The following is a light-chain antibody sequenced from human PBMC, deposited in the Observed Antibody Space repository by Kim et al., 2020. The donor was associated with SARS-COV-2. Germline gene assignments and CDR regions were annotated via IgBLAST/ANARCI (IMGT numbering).Light chain of an antibody. V-gene: IGLV1-51*01. CDR3: GVWDSGLKDFV. Sequence: PGQRVTISCSGTFSNMGNSVSGCQQFPGTAPKLVIYDNDKRPSGISDRFSGSKSGTSATLDITGLQTGDEADYYCGVWDSGLKDFVFGTGTKVTVL. CDR1: FSNMGNS. J-gene: IGLJ1*01. CDR2: DND.